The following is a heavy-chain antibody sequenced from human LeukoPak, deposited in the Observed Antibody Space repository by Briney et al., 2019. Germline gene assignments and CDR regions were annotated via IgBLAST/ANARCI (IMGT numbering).Heavy chain of an antibody. CDR2: ISGSGGVT. V-gene: IGHV3-23*01. Sequence: GVSLRLSCAGSGITFNNYAMSWVPHAQGQGLEGVSDISGSGGVTHYADSVKGGFTISRDNSKNTLYLQMNSLRAEDTAVYYCAKSVGWVKYYFDYWGQGTLVTVSS. D-gene: IGHD6-19*01. J-gene: IGHJ4*02. CDR1: GITFNNYA. CDR3: AKSVGWVKYYFDY.